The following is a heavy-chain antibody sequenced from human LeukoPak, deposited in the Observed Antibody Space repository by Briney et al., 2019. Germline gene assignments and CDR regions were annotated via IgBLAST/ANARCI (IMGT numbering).Heavy chain of an antibody. CDR2: IIVGSGAT. CDR3: AAELYGVYTDCCTFHL. J-gene: IGHJ3*01. CDR1: GFTFSTSA. D-gene: IGHD4-17*01. V-gene: IGHV1-58*01. Sequence: GASVKVSGKTSGFTFSTSAVQWVRQARGQRLEWIGWIIVGSGATNYAQSLQGRFTITRDMSTNTAYMELSSLGSEDSAVYYCAAELYGVYTDCCTFHLWGQGTLVTVSS.